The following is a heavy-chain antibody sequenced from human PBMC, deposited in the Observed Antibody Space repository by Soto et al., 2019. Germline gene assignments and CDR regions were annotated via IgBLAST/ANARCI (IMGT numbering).Heavy chain of an antibody. D-gene: IGHD1-26*01. V-gene: IGHV4-59*01. CDR2: IYYSGST. CDR3: ARGDTIVEATRGAFDI. Sequence: PSETLSLTCTVSGGSISSYYWSWIRQPPGKGLEWIGYIYYSGSTNYNPSLKSRVTISVDTSKNQFSLKLSSVTAADTAVYYCARGDTIVEATRGAFDIWGQGTMVTVSS. J-gene: IGHJ3*02. CDR1: GGSISSYY.